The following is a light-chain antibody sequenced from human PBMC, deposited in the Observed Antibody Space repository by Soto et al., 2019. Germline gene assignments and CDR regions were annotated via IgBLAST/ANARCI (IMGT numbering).Light chain of an antibody. V-gene: IGKV1-33*01. Sequence: DSQMTESPSSLAAPVGDIVTIACQASQDISNYLNWYQHKPGKAPKLLIFGASHLETGVPSRFSGSGSWTHFTLTSSGLQPEDIATYYCQQFGDLTFIFGQGTRLEIK. CDR1: QDISNY. CDR3: QQFGDLTFI. CDR2: GAS. J-gene: IGKJ5*01.